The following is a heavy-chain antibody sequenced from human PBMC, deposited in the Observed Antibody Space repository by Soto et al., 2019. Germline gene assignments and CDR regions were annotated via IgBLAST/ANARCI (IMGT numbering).Heavy chain of an antibody. D-gene: IGHD5-12*01. Sequence: ASVKVSCKASGGTFSRYAISWVRQAPGQGLEWMGGITPMFGTANYAQKFQGRVTITADESTSTAYMELSSLGSDDTAVYFCAKTSMRGGYFAYDLDYWGQGTLVTVSS. J-gene: IGHJ4*02. CDR1: GGTFSRYA. CDR3: AKTSMRGGYFAYDLDY. CDR2: ITPMFGTA. V-gene: IGHV1-69*13.